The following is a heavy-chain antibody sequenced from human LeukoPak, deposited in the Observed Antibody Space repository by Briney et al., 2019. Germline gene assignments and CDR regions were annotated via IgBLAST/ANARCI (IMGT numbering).Heavy chain of an antibody. D-gene: IGHD2-2*02. V-gene: IGHV1-2*02. CDR3: ARRYCSSANRYTAPDY. J-gene: IGHJ4*02. CDR2: INPNSGGT. CDR1: GYTFTDYH. Sequence: ASVKVSCKASGYTFTDYHMHWVRQAPGQGLEWMGWINPNSGGTKYAQKFQGRVTMTRDTSISTAYMELSRLRSDDTAVYYCARRYCSSANRYTAPDYWGQGTLVTVSS.